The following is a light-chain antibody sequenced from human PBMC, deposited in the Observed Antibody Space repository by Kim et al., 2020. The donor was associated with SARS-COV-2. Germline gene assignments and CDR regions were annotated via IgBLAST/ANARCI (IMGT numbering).Light chain of an antibody. CDR3: QQYYSTLT. J-gene: IGKJ3*01. Sequence: DIVMTQSPDSLAVSLGERTTINCKSSQSVLYSSNNKNYLAWYQQKPGQPPKLLIYWASTRESGVPDRFSGSGSGTDFTLTISSLQAEELAVYYCQQYYSTLTFGPGTKVDIK. V-gene: IGKV4-1*01. CDR1: QSVLYSSNNKNY. CDR2: WAS.